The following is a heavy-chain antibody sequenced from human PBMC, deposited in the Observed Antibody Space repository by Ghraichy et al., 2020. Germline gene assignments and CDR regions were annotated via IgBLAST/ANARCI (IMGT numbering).Heavy chain of an antibody. V-gene: IGHV4-34*01. Sequence: SETLPLTCAVYVGSFSGYYWSWIRQPPGRGLEWIGEINPTGTTNNNPSLKSRLTLLVDPSKNQFSLQLKSVTAADTAVYYCARRRQTWSAAEGDAFDIWGHGTMVTVSS. J-gene: IGHJ3*02. D-gene: IGHD5-18*01. CDR1: VGSFSGYY. CDR2: INPTGTT. CDR3: ARRRQTWSAAEGDAFDI.